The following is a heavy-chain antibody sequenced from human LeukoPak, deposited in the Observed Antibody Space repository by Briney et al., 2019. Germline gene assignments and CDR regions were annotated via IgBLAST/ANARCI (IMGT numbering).Heavy chain of an antibody. V-gene: IGHV1-24*01. D-gene: IGHD1-20*01. CDR3: ARESTITGRPKGYFDY. J-gene: IGHJ4*02. Sequence: ASVKVSCKVSGYTLTELSMHWVRQAPGKGLEWMGGFDPEDGETIYAQKFQGRVTMTEDTSTSTAYMELRSLRSDDTAVYYCARESTITGRPKGYFDYWGQGTLVTVSS. CDR2: FDPEDGET. CDR1: GYTLTELS.